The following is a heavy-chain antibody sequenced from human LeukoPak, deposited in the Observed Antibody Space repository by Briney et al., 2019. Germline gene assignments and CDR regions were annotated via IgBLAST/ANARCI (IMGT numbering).Heavy chain of an antibody. CDR2: TYYRSKWYN. CDR3: ARDRPVRKIVATGWTEIDI. D-gene: IGHD5-12*01. V-gene: IGHV6-1*01. Sequence: SQTLSLTCAISGDSVSSNSAAWNWIRQSPSRGLEWLGRTYYRSKWYNDYAVSVKSRITINPDTSKNQFSLQLNSVTPEDTAVYYCARDRPVRKIVATGWTEIDIWGQGTMVTVSS. J-gene: IGHJ3*02. CDR1: GDSVSSNSAA.